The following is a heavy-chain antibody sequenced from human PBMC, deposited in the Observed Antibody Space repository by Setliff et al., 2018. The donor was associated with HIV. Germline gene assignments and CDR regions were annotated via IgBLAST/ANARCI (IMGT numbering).Heavy chain of an antibody. V-gene: IGHV1-2*02. CDR1: GFTFTDFF. D-gene: IGHD5-12*01. CDR2: IGPYNGSR. J-gene: IGHJ5*02. CDR3: ARAYSGYAKNWFDP. Sequence: ASVKVSCKASGFTFTDFFIHWVRQAPGQGLEWMGWIGPYNGSRRISQRFRGRVTMTKDTSINTAYMELSGLTSDDTAVYYCARAYSGYAKNWFDPGAREPWSPSPQ.